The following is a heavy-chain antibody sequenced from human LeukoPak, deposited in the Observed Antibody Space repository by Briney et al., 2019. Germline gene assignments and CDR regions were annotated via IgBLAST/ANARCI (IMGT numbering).Heavy chain of an antibody. V-gene: IGHV3-43*02. CDR3: AKDRTEYFLH. D-gene: IGHD1-14*01. J-gene: IGHJ1*01. CDR1: GFTFDDYA. Sequence: PGGSLRLSCAASGFTFDDYAMHWVRQAPGKGLERVSLISGDGSSTYYVDSVKGRFTISRDNSKNSLYLQMNSLRTEDTALYYCAKDRTEYFLHWGQGTLVTVSS. CDR2: ISGDGSST.